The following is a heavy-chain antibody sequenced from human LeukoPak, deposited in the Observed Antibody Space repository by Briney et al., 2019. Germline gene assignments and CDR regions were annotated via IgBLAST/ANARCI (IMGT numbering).Heavy chain of an antibody. CDR3: ARESDYGDTYDY. CDR1: GGSISSYY. CDR2: IYYSGST. J-gene: IGHJ4*02. D-gene: IGHD4-17*01. V-gene: IGHV4-59*12. Sequence: SETLSLTCTVSGGSISSYYWSWLRRPPGKGLEWIGYIYYSGSTNYNPSLKSRVTISVDTSKNQFSLKLSSVTAADTAVYYCARESDYGDTYDYWGQGTLVTVSS.